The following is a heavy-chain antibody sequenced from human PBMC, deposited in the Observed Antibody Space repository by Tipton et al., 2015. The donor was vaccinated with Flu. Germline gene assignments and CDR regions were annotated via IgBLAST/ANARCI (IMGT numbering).Heavy chain of an antibody. J-gene: IGHJ4*02. Sequence: TLSLTCDVSGASISRTTYYWGWIRQPPGKGLEWIGSIYKTGITDYNPSLKSRVTLSLDTSKNQFSLKVRSVNAADTAVYYCAPSTRYWTGGHFFGWWGRGTQVTVSS. CDR1: GASISRTTYY. V-gene: IGHV4-39*07. CDR3: APSTRYWTGGHFFGW. CDR2: IYKTGIT. D-gene: IGHD2-2*01.